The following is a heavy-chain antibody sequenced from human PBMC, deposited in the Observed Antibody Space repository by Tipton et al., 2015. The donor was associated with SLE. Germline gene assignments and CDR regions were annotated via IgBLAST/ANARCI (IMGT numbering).Heavy chain of an antibody. CDR2: ISYSGST. V-gene: IGHV4-31*02. D-gene: IGHD1-26*01. J-gene: IGHJ6*03. CDR3: ARERGVGAHYYYYMDV. CDR1: GFTFSSYA. Sequence: LSCAASGFTFSSYAMSWVRQSPGKGLEWIGYISYSGSTYYNPSLKSRVTISVDTSKNQFSLKLSSVTAADTAVYYCARERGVGAHYYYYMDVWGKGTTVTVSS.